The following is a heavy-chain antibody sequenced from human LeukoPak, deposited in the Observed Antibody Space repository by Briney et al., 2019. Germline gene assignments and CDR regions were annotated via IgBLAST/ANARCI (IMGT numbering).Heavy chain of an antibody. CDR3: TRDAQPNNYYYYYMDV. J-gene: IGHJ6*03. V-gene: IGHV3-49*04. D-gene: IGHD1-14*01. Sequence: GGSLRLSCTAPGFSFGDFGMSWVRQAPGKGLEWVGFIRSKAYGGTTEYAASVKGRFTISRDNSQNIAYLQMNSMQTGDTAVYYCTRDAQPNNYYYYYMDVWGKGTTVTVSS. CDR1: GFSFGDFG. CDR2: IRSKAYGGTT.